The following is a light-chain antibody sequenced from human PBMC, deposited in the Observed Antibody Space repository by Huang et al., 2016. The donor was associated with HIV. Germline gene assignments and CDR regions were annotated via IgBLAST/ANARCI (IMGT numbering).Light chain of an antibody. CDR1: QSLIYSYGNTY. J-gene: IGKJ5*01. CDR2: KIA. CDR3: MQGTHWPPIT. Sequence: DVVLTQSPLSLPVTLGQPASISCWSSQSLIYSYGNTYLSWFQQRPGQSPSRLIYKIANRDSGVPDRFSGSGSGSDFTLKISKVEAEDVAVYYCMQGTHWPPITFGQGTRLEI. V-gene: IGKV2-30*01.